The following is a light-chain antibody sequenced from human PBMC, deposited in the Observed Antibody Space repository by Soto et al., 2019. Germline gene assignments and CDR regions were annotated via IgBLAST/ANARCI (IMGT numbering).Light chain of an antibody. V-gene: IGLV1-44*01. CDR1: SSNIGSNT. CDR2: SNN. CDR3: AAWDDSLTGQV. Sequence: QSVLTRPPSASGTPGQRVTISCSGSSSNIGSNTVNWYQQLPGTAPKLLIYSNNQRPSGVPDRFSGSKSGTSASLAISGLQSEDEADYYCAAWDDSLTGQVFGTGTKV. J-gene: IGLJ1*01.